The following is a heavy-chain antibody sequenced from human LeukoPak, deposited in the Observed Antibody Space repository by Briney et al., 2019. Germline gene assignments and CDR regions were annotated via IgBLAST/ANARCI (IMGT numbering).Heavy chain of an antibody. Sequence: SETLSLTCTATGGSFSSATYFWGWVRQPPGKGLEWIGEINHSGSTNYNPSLKSRVTISVDTSKNQFSLKLSSVTAADTAVYYCASSMKAFDIWGQGTMVTVSS. CDR3: ASSMKAFDI. J-gene: IGHJ3*02. V-gene: IGHV4-39*07. CDR2: INHSGST. CDR1: GGSFSSATYF. D-gene: IGHD2-2*01.